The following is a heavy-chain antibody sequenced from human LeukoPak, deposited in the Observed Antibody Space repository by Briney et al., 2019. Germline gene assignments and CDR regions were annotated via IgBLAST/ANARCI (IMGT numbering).Heavy chain of an antibody. CDR1: GYTFTSYG. CDR3: ARDNSVRDEAWWLNP. V-gene: IGHV1-18*01. D-gene: IGHD5-24*01. J-gene: IGHJ5*02. Sequence: GASVKVSCKASGYTFTSYGISWVRQAPGQGLEWMGWISAYNDNTNYAQKFQGRVTLTRDMSTSTDYLELSSLRSEDTAVYYCARDNSVRDEAWWLNPWGQGPLVTVSS. CDR2: ISAYNDNT.